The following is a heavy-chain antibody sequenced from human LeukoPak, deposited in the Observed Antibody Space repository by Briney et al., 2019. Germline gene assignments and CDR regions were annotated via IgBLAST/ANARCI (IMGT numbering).Heavy chain of an antibody. V-gene: IGHV4-59*01. CDR1: GGSISSYY. Sequence: PSETLSLTCTVSGGSISSYYWSWIRQPPGKGLEWIGYISDSGNTNYNPSLKSRVTISVDTSKNQFSLKLSSVTAADTAVYYCARVSYDILTGYYDNYYYYGMDVWGQGTTVTVSS. J-gene: IGHJ6*02. CDR3: ARVSYDILTGYYDNYYYYGMDV. D-gene: IGHD3-9*01. CDR2: ISDSGNT.